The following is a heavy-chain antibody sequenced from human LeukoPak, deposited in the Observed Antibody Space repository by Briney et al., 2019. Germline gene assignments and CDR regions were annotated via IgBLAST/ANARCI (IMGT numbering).Heavy chain of an antibody. CDR1: RFTFSNYW. V-gene: IGHV3-7*01. Sequence: PGGSLRLSCAASRFTFSNYWMSWVRQAPGKGLEWVANIKQDGSEKYYVDSVKGRFTISRDNAKNSLYLQMNSLRAEDTAVYYCARDQWGQQLVLPDLDYWGQGTLVAVSS. CDR2: IKQDGSEK. J-gene: IGHJ4*02. CDR3: ARDQWGQQLVLPDLDY. D-gene: IGHD6-13*01.